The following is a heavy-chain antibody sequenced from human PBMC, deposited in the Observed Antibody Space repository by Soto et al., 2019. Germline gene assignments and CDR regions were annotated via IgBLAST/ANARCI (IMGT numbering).Heavy chain of an antibody. CDR2: ISPYNGDT. CDR1: GYTFTTYG. D-gene: IGHD1-26*01. J-gene: IGHJ6*02. Sequence: ASVKVSCKAAGYTFTTYGINWVRQAPGQGLEWMGWISPYNGDTNYAQNLQGRVTMTTDTSTRTAYMELRSLISDDTAVYYCAREVGHIDVWGQGTTVTVSS. CDR3: AREVGHIDV. V-gene: IGHV1-18*04.